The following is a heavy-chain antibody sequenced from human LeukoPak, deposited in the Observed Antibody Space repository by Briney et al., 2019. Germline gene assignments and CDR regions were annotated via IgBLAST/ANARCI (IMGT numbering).Heavy chain of an antibody. D-gene: IGHD4-17*01. Sequence: GSLRLSCAASGFTFSNAWMSWVRQAPGKGLEWVSSLSSSSTYIYYADSVKGRFTISRDNAKNSVYLQMNSLRAEDTAVYYCARASDSGDYFSGMDVWGQGTTVTVSS. CDR3: ARASDSGDYFSGMDV. CDR1: GFTFSNAW. V-gene: IGHV3-21*01. CDR2: LSSSSTYI. J-gene: IGHJ6*02.